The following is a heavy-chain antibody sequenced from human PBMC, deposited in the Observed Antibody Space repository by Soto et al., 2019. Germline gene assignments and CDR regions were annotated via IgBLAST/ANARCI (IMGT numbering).Heavy chain of an antibody. CDR2: IWNDGSDN. J-gene: IGHJ6*02. CDR3: ARRQIPPPTRGAATARGGMDV. D-gene: IGHD6-13*01. Sequence: QVQLVESGGGVVQPGRSLRLSCAASGFNFNNYGMHWVRQAPGKGLELVAVIWNDGSDNHYANSVKGRFTISRDNSKNTLYLQMGSLRAEDTAVYYCARRQIPPPTRGAATARGGMDVWGQGTTVTVSS. CDR1: GFNFNNYG. V-gene: IGHV3-33*01.